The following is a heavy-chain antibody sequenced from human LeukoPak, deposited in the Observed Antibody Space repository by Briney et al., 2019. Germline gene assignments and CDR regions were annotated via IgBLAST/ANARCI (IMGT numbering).Heavy chain of an antibody. J-gene: IGHJ4*03. CDR1: GGTFSSYA. CDR2: IIPIFGTA. Sequence: ASVKVSCKASGGTFSSYAISWVRQAPGQGLEWMGGIIPIFGTANYAQKFQGRVTITADESTSTAYMELSSLRSEDTAVYYCARGTRWLSQSRRYSDYWGQGTLVTVSS. CDR3: ARGTRWLSQSRRYSDY. V-gene: IGHV1-69*13. D-gene: IGHD5-24*01.